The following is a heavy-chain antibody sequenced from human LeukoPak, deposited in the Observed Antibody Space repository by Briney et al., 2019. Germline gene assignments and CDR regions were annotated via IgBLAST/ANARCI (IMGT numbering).Heavy chain of an antibody. CDR2: IYHSGST. CDR3: AREFWNYSSGNLQAFHI. V-gene: IGHV4-38-2*02. Sequence: SETLSLTCTVSGYSISSGYYWGWIRQPPGKGLEWIGSIYHSGSTYYNPSLKSRVTISVDTSKNQFSLKLSSVTAADTAVYYCAREFWNYSSGNLQAFHIWGQGTVVTVSS. D-gene: IGHD3-10*01. CDR1: GYSISSGYY. J-gene: IGHJ3*02.